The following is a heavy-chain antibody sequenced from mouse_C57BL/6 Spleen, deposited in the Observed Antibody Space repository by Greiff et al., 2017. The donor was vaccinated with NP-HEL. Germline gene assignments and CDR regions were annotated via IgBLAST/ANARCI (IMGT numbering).Heavy chain of an antibody. CDR1: GFTFSSYA. CDR2: ISSGGDYI. CDR3: TRDPAYYGSTFFDY. D-gene: IGHD1-1*01. Sequence: EVQLVESGEGLVKPGGSLKLSCAASGFTFSSYAMSWVRQTPEKRLEWVAYISSGGDYIYYADTVKGRFTISRDNARNTLYLQMSSLKSEDTAMYYCTRDPAYYGSTFFDYWGQGTTLTVSS. V-gene: IGHV5-9-1*02. J-gene: IGHJ2*01.